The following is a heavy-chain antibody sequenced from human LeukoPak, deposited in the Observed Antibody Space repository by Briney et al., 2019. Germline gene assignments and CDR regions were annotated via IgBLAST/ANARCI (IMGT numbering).Heavy chain of an antibody. Sequence: GGSLRLSCAGSGFIFNNYAMHWVRQPPGKGLEWVSGISWNSGSIDNADSVKGRFTISRDNAKNSLYLQMNSLRVEDTAFYYCAKDNRRHYTSGPNPDSLHWGQGALVTVSS. CDR3: AKDNRRHYTSGPNPDSLH. D-gene: IGHD6-19*01. CDR2: ISWNSGSI. J-gene: IGHJ4*02. V-gene: IGHV3-9*01. CDR1: GFIFNNYA.